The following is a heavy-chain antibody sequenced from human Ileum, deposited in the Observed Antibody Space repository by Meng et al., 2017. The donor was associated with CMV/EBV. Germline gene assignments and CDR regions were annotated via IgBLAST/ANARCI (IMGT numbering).Heavy chain of an antibody. D-gene: IGHD3-3*01. CDR2: IRYDGTST. J-gene: IGHJ5*02. CDR3: AKDTTWSGYSNWFDP. Sequence: GGSLRLSCAASGFTFSSYWMSWVRQAPGKGLEWVAFIRYDGTSTNYADSVKGRFTISRDNSKNTLYLQMNSLRVEDTATYYCAKDTTWSGYSNWFDPWGQGTLVTVSS. V-gene: IGHV3-30*02. CDR1: GFTFSSYW.